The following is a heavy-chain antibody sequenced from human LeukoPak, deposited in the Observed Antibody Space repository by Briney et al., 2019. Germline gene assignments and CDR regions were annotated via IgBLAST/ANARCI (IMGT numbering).Heavy chain of an antibody. V-gene: IGHV4-34*01. J-gene: IGHJ4*02. CDR1: GGSFGGYY. Sequence: PSETLSLTCAVYGGSFGGYYWSWIRQPPGKGLEWIGEINHSGSTNYNPSLKSRVTISVDTSKYQFSLKLSSVTAADTAVYYCARGRAYYDSSGYYYGYWGQGTLVTVSS. CDR2: INHSGST. D-gene: IGHD3-22*01. CDR3: ARGRAYYDSSGYYYGY.